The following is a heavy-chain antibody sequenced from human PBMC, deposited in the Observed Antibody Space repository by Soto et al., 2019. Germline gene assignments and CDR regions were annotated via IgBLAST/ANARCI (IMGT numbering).Heavy chain of an antibody. Sequence: GGSLRLSCAAPGFTFSSYEMNWVRQAPGKGLEWVSYISSSGSTIYYADSVKGRFTISRDNAKNSLYLQMNSLRAEDTAVYYCARDKRVPAAIPPPTTVYYYYGMDVWGQGTLVTVSS. CDR1: GFTFSSYE. J-gene: IGHJ6*02. CDR3: ARDKRVPAAIPPPTTVYYYYGMDV. D-gene: IGHD2-2*01. V-gene: IGHV3-48*03. CDR2: ISSSGSTI.